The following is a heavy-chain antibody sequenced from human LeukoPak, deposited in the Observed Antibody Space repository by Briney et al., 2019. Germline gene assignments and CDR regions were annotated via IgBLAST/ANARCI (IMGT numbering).Heavy chain of an antibody. V-gene: IGHV1-69*13. D-gene: IGHD3-10*01. CDR1: GGTFSSYA. J-gene: IGHJ6*02. CDR3: ARLRWFGVPLDYYGMDV. Sequence: GASVKVSCKASGGTFSSYAISWVRQAPGQGLEWMGGIIPIFGTANYAQKFQGRVTITADESTSTAYMELSSLRSEDTAVYYCARLRWFGVPLDYYGMDVWGQGTTVTVSS. CDR2: IIPIFGTA.